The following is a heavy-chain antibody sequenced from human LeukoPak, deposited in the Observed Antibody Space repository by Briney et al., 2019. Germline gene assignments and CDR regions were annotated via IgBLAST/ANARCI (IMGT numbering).Heavy chain of an antibody. CDR2: ISAYNGNT. Sequence: ASVKVSCKASGYTFTSYGISWVRQAPGQGLEWMGWISAYNGNTNYAQKLRGRVTMTTDTSTSTAYMELRSLRSDDTAVYYFARERITMVRGAPCGMDVWGQGTTVTVSS. V-gene: IGHV1-18*01. CDR3: ARERITMVRGAPCGMDV. J-gene: IGHJ6*02. CDR1: GYTFTSYG. D-gene: IGHD3-10*01.